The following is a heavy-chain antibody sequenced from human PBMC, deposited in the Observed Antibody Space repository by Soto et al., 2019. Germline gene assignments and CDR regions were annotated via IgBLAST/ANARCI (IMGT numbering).Heavy chain of an antibody. J-gene: IGHJ4*02. Sequence: WGSLRLSCAASGFAVISNYIILGRHSPFKWLEWVSVLNSGGSTYYADSVKGRFTISRNNTKNTLYHQMNRMRAEDTAVYYCARDPRSGPGYFDFWGQGTLVTVSS. CDR3: ARDPRSGPGYFDF. CDR2: LNSGGST. CDR1: GFAVISNY. V-gene: IGHV3-53*01. D-gene: IGHD1-26*01.